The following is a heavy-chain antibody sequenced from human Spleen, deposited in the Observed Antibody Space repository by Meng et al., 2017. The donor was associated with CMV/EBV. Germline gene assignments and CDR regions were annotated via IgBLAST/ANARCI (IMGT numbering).Heavy chain of an antibody. D-gene: IGHD2-2*01. CDR3: ARGTPTPRIGYCSSTSCSAAFDY. J-gene: IGHJ4*02. CDR1: GGSVSSSSYH. V-gene: IGHV4-39*01. CDR2: IYHSGNT. Sequence: GSLRLSCTVSGGSVSSSSYHWGWVRQPPGKGLEWIGTIYHSGNTYYNPSLKSRLTISVDTSKNQFSLKLSSVTAADTAVYYCARGTPTPRIGYCSSTSCSAAFDYWGQGTLVTVSS.